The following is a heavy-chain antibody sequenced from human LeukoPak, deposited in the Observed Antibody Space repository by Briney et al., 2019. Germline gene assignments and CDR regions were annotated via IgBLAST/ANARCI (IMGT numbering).Heavy chain of an antibody. V-gene: IGHV1-18*01. D-gene: IGHD1-26*01. Sequence: ASVKVSCKASGYNFASSGITWVRPAPGQGLAWVGWISAYNGNSHYAPKLQDRVTMTTDTSTSTAYLEVRSLRSDDTAVYYCAKSGDSPGDYWGQGTLVTVSS. CDR2: ISAYNGNS. CDR1: GYNFASSG. CDR3: AKSGDSPGDY. J-gene: IGHJ4*02.